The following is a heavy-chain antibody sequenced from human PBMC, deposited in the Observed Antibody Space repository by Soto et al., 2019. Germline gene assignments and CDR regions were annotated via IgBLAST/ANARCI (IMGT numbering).Heavy chain of an antibody. V-gene: IGHV4-34*01. CDR3: ARDPVRTAMEGYFDY. CDR1: GGSFRGFY. J-gene: IGHJ4*02. Sequence: SETLSLTCAVSGGSFRGFYWTWIRQSPGKGLEWLGDINHVGITNYNPSLKSRVSIPVDTSKSQFSLKLSSVTAADTAVYYCARDPVRTAMEGYFDYWGQGTLVTVSS. CDR2: INHVGIT. D-gene: IGHD5-18*01.